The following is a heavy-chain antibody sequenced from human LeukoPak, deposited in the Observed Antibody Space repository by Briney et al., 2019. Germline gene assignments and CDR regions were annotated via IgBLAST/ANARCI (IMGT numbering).Heavy chain of an antibody. CDR2: IYSGGST. CDR3: ARDTRYSSNWILDY. CDR1: GFTVSSNY. V-gene: IGHV3-53*05. D-gene: IGHD6-13*01. Sequence: GGSLRLSCAASGFTVSSNYMSWVRQAPGKGLEWVSVIYSGGSTYYEDSLKGRFTISRDNSKNTLYLQMNSLRAEDTALYYCARDTRYSSNWILDYWGQGTLVTVSS. J-gene: IGHJ4*02.